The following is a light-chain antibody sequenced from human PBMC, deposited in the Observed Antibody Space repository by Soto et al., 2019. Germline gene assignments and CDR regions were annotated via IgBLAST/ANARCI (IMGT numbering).Light chain of an antibody. J-gene: IGKJ2*01. V-gene: IGKV3-20*01. CDR2: DTS. CDR3: QQYGSSPYT. Sequence: EIVLTQSPGTLSLSPGERATLSCRASQSVGTTYLAWYQQRYGQAPRLLIYDTSSRATGIPDRFSGSGSGTDFTLTITSLEPEDFAVYYCQQYGSSPYTFGQGTKLEIK. CDR1: QSVGTTY.